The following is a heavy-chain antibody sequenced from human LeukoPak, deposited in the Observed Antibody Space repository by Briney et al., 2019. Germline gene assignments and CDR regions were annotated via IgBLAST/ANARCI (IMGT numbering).Heavy chain of an antibody. CDR3: AKLDCLSDECYNY. V-gene: IGHV4-59*08. CDR2: INYSGRS. J-gene: IGHJ4*02. D-gene: IGHD2-21*01. Sequence: SETLSLTCIVSGNSITSDFWSWIRQSPGKGLEWIGYINYSGRSEYDPSLKSRVTISVDRSRKRVSLKMRSVTAADTAVYYCAKLDCLSDECYNYWAVGALVTVSS. CDR1: GNSITSDF.